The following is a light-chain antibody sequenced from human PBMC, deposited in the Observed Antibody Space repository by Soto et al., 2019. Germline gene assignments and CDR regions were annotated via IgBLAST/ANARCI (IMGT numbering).Light chain of an antibody. J-gene: IGKJ1*01. Sequence: EIVLTQSPGTLSLSPGERATLSCRASQSVRSKYLAWYQQKPGQAPRVLIYGTSIRASVVPERFSGGGSETDFTLTITRLEPEDYAVYYCKQYGSSDTFGQGTKVDIK. CDR2: GTS. CDR3: KQYGSSDT. V-gene: IGKV3-20*01. CDR1: QSVRSKY.